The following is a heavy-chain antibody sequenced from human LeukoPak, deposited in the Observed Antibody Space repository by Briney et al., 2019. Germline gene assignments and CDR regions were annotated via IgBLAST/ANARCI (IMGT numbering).Heavy chain of an antibody. CDR1: GFTFSSYA. J-gene: IGHJ2*01. CDR3: ARDGYSSGYFDL. CDR2: ISYDGSNK. V-gene: IGHV3-30-3*01. Sequence: GSLRLSCAASGFTFSSYAMHWVRQAPGKGLEWVAVISYDGSNKYYADSVKGRFTISRDNSKNTLYLQMNSLRAEDTAMYYCARDGYSSGYFDLWGRGTLVTVSS. D-gene: IGHD6-13*01.